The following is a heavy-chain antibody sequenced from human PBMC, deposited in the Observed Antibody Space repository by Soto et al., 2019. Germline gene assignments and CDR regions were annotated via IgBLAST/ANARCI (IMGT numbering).Heavy chain of an antibody. J-gene: IGHJ6*03. CDR1: GYSFTSYW. CDR2: IYPGDSDT. CDR3: ARSNNYYYYYMDV. V-gene: IGHV5-51*01. Sequence: GASLKISCKGSGYSFTSYWIGWVRQMPGKGLEWMGIIYPGDSDTRYSPSFQGQVTISADKSISTAYLQWSSLKASDTAMYYCARSNNYYYYYMDVWGKGTTVTVSS. D-gene: IGHD4-4*01.